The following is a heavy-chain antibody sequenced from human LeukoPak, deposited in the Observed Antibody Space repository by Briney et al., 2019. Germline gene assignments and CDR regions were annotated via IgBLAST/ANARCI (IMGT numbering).Heavy chain of an antibody. V-gene: IGHV4-4*07. J-gene: IGHJ4*02. D-gene: IGHD5-12*01. Sequence: PSETLSLTCTVSGGSISSYYWSWIRQPAGKGLEWIGRIYTSGSTNYNPSLKSRVTMSVDTSKNQFSLKLSSVTAADTAVYYCATGRQTQVDIVPTIEEPLAYWGQGTLVTVSS. CDR1: GGSISSYY. CDR2: IYTSGST. CDR3: ATGRQTQVDIVPTIEEPLAY.